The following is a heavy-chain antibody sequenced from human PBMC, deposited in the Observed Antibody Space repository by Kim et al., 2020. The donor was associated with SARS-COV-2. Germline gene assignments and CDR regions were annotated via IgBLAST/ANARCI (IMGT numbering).Heavy chain of an antibody. V-gene: IGHV1-3*01. D-gene: IGHD2-15*01. CDR2: INAGNGNT. CDR1: GYTFTGYA. Sequence: ASVKVSCKASGYTFTGYAMHWVRQAPGQRLEWMGWINAGNGNTKYSQKFQGRVTITRDTSASTAYMELSSLRSEDTAVYYCARDLVGTAYNWFDPWGQGTLVTVSS. CDR3: ARDLVGTAYNWFDP. J-gene: IGHJ5*02.